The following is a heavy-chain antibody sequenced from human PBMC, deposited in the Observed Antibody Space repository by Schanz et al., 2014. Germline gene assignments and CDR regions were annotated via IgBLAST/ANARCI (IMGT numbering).Heavy chain of an antibody. J-gene: IGHJ4*02. Sequence: QVQLVQSGAEVKKPGSSVKVSCKASGGTFSSFGINWVRQAPGQGLEWMGRIIPSLGLAKYEQKFQDKVTITADTSTTTAYMELSGLRSEDTAVYYCAKEKEEVAADGSFFDYWGQGTLVTVSS. CDR3: AKEKEEVAADGSFFDY. D-gene: IGHD6-13*01. CDR1: GGTFSSFG. V-gene: IGHV1-69*04. CDR2: IIPSLGLA.